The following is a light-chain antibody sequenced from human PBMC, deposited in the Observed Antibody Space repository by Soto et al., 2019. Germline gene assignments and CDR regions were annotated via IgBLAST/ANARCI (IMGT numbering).Light chain of an antibody. CDR3: QQSYSTLRT. CDR2: AAS. J-gene: IGKJ1*01. Sequence: DIPMTQSPSSLSASVGDRVSITCRASQSINNYLNWYQQKPGTAPNLLIYAASSLHGGVPSRFSGGRSGTDFNLPISSLQPEDFATYYCQQSYSTLRTFGQGTQVEIK. CDR1: QSINNY. V-gene: IGKV1-39*01.